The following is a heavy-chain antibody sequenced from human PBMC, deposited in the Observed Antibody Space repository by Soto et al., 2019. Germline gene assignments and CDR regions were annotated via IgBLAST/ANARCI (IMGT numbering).Heavy chain of an antibody. CDR1: GYMFTGYY. V-gene: IGHV1-69*06. J-gene: IGHJ6*02. D-gene: IGHD6-19*01. Sequence: GASVKVSCKASGYMFTGYYMHWVRQAPGQGLEWMGGIIPIFGTANYAQKFQGRVTITADKSTSTAYMELSSLRSEDTAVYYCARNAAGIAVAANWYYYYGMDVWGQGTTVTVSS. CDR2: IIPIFGTA. CDR3: ARNAAGIAVAANWYYYYGMDV.